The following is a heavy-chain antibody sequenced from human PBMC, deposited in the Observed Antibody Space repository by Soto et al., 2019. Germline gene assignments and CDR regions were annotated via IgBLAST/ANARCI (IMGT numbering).Heavy chain of an antibody. J-gene: IGHJ4*02. CDR3: ARDFTTGDHFDY. CDR1: VYTFTSYG. CDR2: ISAYNGNT. V-gene: IGHV1-18*01. D-gene: IGHD7-27*01. Sequence: ASVKVSCKASVYTFTSYGISWVRQAPGQGLEWMGWISAYNGNTNYAQKLQGRVTMTTDTSTSTAYMELRSLRSDDTAVYYCARDFTTGDHFDYWGQGTLVTVSS.